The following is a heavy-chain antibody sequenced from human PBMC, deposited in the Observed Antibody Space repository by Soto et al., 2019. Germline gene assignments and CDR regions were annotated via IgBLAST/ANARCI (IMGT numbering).Heavy chain of an antibody. D-gene: IGHD3-10*01. J-gene: IGHJ6*01. CDR2: ISAYNGNT. Sequence: ASVKVSCKASGYTFTSYGISWVRQAPGQGLEWMGWISAYNGNTNYAQKLQGRVTMTTDTSTSTAYMELRSLRSDDTAVYYCARDSHGSGSYHPPYYYYGLEVWGQATTV. V-gene: IGHV1-18*01. CDR1: GYTFTSYG. CDR3: ARDSHGSGSYHPPYYYYGLEV.